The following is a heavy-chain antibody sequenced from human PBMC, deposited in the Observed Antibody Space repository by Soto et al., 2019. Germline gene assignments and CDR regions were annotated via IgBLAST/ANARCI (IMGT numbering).Heavy chain of an antibody. Sequence: GESLKISCKGSGYSFTSYWIAWVRQMPGKGLECMGIIYPGDSDTRYSPSFEGQVTISADKSINTAYLQWSSLKASDSVMYYCARPFDTSGWYDHWGQGTLVTVSS. CDR2: IYPGDSDT. CDR3: ARPFDTSGWYDH. CDR1: GYSFTSYW. V-gene: IGHV5-51*01. D-gene: IGHD6-19*01. J-gene: IGHJ5*02.